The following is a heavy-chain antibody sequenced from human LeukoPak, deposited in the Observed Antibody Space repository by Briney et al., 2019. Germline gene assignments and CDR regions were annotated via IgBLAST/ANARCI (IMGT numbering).Heavy chain of an antibody. D-gene: IGHD2-15*01. CDR2: ISGSGGGT. J-gene: IGHJ6*02. CDR3: AKALPDIVVVVAANGMDV. Sequence: GGSLRLSCAASGFTFSSYAMSWVRQAPGKGLEWVSAISGSGGGTYYADSVKGRFTISRDNSKNTLYLQMNSLRAEDTAVYYCAKALPDIVVVVAANGMDVWGQGTTVTVSS. CDR1: GFTFSSYA. V-gene: IGHV3-23*01.